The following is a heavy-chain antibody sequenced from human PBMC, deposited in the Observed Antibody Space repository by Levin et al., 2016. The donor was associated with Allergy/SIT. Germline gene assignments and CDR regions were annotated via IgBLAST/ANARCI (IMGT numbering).Heavy chain of an antibody. CDR2: IYYSGST. Sequence: SETLSLTCTVSGGSISSYYWSWIRQPPGKGLEWIGYIYYSGSTNYNPSLKSRVTISVDTSKNQFSLKLSSVTAADTAVYYCARHALPPTPFDYWGQGTLVTVSS. V-gene: IGHV4-59*01. CDR3: ARHALPPTPFDY. CDR1: GGSISSYY. J-gene: IGHJ4*02. D-gene: IGHD2-2*01.